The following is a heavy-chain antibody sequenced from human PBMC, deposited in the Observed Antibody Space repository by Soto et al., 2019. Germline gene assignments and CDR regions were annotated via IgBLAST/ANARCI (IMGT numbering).Heavy chain of an antibody. CDR2: IYHSGST. Sequence: QVQLQESGPGLVKPSGTLSLTCAVSGGSISSSNWWSWVRQPPGKGLEWIGEIYHSGSTNYNPSLKSRVTIXXDXSXXQFSLKLSSVTAADTAVYYCASGASGWRRTYGMDVWGQGTTVTVSS. D-gene: IGHD6-19*01. CDR3: ASGASGWRRTYGMDV. CDR1: GGSISSSNW. V-gene: IGHV4-4*02. J-gene: IGHJ6*02.